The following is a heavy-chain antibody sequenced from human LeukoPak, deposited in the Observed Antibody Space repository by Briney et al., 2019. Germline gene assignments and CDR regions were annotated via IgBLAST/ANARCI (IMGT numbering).Heavy chain of an antibody. CDR1: GIIFSNAW. D-gene: IGHD2-2*02. J-gene: IGHJ4*02. Sequence: PGGSLRLSCAASGIIFSNAWMSWVRQAPGKGLEWVGRIKSKFDGGTTDYAAPVKGRFTISRDDSKNTVYLQMTSLKTEDTAMYYCYTVDCSRASCYTSPLFHYWGQGTLVAVSS. CDR2: IKSKFDGGTT. V-gene: IGHV3-15*01. CDR3: YTVDCSRASCYTSPLFHY.